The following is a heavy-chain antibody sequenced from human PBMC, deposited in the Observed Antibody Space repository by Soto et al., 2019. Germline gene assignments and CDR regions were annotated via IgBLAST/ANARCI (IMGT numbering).Heavy chain of an antibody. V-gene: IGHV3-21*01. CDR3: ARDGKVPAPYYYYYYMDV. J-gene: IGHJ6*03. Sequence: GGSLRLSCAASGFTFSSYSMNWVRQAPGKGLEWGSSISSSSSYIYYADSVKGRFTISRDNAKNSLYLQMNSLRAEDTAVYYCARDGKVPAPYYYYYYMDVWGKGTTVTVS. CDR1: GFTFSSYS. D-gene: IGHD2-2*01. CDR2: ISSSSSYI.